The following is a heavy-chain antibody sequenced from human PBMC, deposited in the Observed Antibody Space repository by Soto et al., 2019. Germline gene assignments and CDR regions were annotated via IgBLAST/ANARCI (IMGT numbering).Heavy chain of an antibody. J-gene: IGHJ4*02. CDR1: GGSIISYY. D-gene: IGHD3-22*01. CDR2: IYYSGST. Sequence: SETLSLTCTVSGGSIISYYWSWIRQPPGKGLEWIGYIYYSGSTNYNPSLKSRVTISVDTSKNQFSLKLNSMTAADTAVYYCARANYFESSGPFDYWGPGTLVTVS. V-gene: IGHV4-59*08. CDR3: ARANYFESSGPFDY.